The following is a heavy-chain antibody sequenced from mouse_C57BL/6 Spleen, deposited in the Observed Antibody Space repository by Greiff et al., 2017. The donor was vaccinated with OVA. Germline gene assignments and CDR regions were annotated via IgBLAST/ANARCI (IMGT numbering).Heavy chain of an antibody. J-gene: IGHJ4*01. CDR3: ARGATPYAMDY. CDR2: IWSGGST. Sequence: VKLQESGPGLVQPSQSLSITCTVSGFSLTSYGVHWVRQSPGKGLEWLGVIWSGGSTDYNAAFISRLSISKDNSKSQVFFKMNSLQADDTAIYYCARGATPYAMDYWGQGTSVTVSS. CDR1: GFSLTSYG. V-gene: IGHV2-2*01. D-gene: IGHD3-1*01.